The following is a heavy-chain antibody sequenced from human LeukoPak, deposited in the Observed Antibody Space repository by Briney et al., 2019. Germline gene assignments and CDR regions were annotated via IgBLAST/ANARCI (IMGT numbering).Heavy chain of an antibody. D-gene: IGHD6-19*01. CDR3: ARDIAVAGTPAYYGMDV. J-gene: IGHJ6*02. CDR1: RGTFSSYA. CDR2: IIPILGIA. Sequence: SVKVSCKASRGTFSSYAISCVRQAPGQGLEWMGRIIPILGIANYAQKFQGRVTITADKSTSTAYMELSSLRSEDTAVYYCARDIAVAGTPAYYGMDVWGQGTTVTVSS. V-gene: IGHV1-69*04.